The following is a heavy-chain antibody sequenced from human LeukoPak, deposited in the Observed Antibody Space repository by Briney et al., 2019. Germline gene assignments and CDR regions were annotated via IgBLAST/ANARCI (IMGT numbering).Heavy chain of an antibody. CDR2: IYTSGST. J-gene: IGHJ4*02. V-gene: IGHV4-4*07. Sequence: SETLSLTCTVSGGSISSYYWSWIRQPAGKGLEWIGRIYTSGSTNYNPSFKSRVTMSVDTSKNQFSLKLSSVTAADTAVYYCASDSGWYTPFDYWGQGTLVTVSS. D-gene: IGHD6-19*01. CDR1: GGSISSYY. CDR3: ASDSGWYTPFDY.